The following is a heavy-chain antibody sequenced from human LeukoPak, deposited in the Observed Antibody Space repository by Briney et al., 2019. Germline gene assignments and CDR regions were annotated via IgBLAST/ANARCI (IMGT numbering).Heavy chain of an antibody. CDR1: GYSITSGFY. D-gene: IGHD1-26*01. J-gene: IGHJ6*02. Sequence: PSETLSLTCTVSGYSITSGFYWVWIRQTPGKGLEWIGAIYHGGDTYYNPSLKSRITISVDKSRNHFSLKMSSVTAADTGVYYCARVGSQTSYYSLGMDVWGRGTTVTVSS. CDR3: ARVGSQTSYYSLGMDV. V-gene: IGHV4-38-2*02. CDR2: IYHGGDT.